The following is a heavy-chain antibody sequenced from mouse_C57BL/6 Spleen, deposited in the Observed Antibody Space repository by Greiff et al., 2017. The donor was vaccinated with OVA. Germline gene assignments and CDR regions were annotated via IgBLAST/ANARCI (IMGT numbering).Heavy chain of an antibody. V-gene: IGHV1-80*01. Sequence: QVQLQQSGAELVKPGASVKISCKASGYAFSSYWLNWVKQRPGKGLEWIGQIYPGDGDTNYNGKFKGKATLTADKSSSTAYMQLSSLTSEDSAVYFCASHYGNSYAMDYWGQGTSVTVSS. CDR3: ASHYGNSYAMDY. CDR1: GYAFSSYW. D-gene: IGHD2-1*01. J-gene: IGHJ4*01. CDR2: IYPGDGDT.